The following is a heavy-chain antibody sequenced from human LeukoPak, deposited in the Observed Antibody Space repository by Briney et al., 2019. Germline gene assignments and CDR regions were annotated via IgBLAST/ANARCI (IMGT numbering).Heavy chain of an antibody. J-gene: IGHJ4*02. D-gene: IGHD1-1*01. Sequence: PGGSLRLSCAASGISVSSIYVSWVRQAPGKGLEWVSVIYSVGSTYYADSVKGRFTISRDNSKNTVYLQMDSLRAEDTAMYYCAVTAGSFDYWGQGTLVTVSS. V-gene: IGHV3-66*01. CDR3: AVTAGSFDY. CDR1: GISVSSIY. CDR2: IYSVGST.